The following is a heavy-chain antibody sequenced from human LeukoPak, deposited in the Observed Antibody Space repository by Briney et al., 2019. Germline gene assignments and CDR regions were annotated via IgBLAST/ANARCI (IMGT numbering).Heavy chain of an antibody. Sequence: GGSLRLSCAASGFTFSSYSMNWVRQAPGKGGVWVSYISSSSSTIYYADTVKGRFTIPRANAKNTLYLQMNGLRAEDTAVYYWAREEVATIIDYWGQGTLVTVSS. D-gene: IGHD5-12*01. CDR2: ISSSSSTI. J-gene: IGHJ4*02. CDR1: GFTFSSYS. V-gene: IGHV3-48*01. CDR3: AREEVATIIDY.